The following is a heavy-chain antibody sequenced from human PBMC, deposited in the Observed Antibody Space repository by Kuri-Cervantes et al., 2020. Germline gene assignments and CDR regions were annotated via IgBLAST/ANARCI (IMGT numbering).Heavy chain of an antibody. CDR3: ARRRGRGYYDSSGYWFDP. Sequence: GSLRLSCAVYGGSFSGYYWSWIRQPPGKGLEWIGEINHSGSTNYNPSLKSRVTISVGTSKNQFSLKLSSVTAADTAVYYCARRRGRGYYDSSGYWFDPWGQGTLVTVSS. CDR1: GGSFSGYY. CDR2: INHSGST. J-gene: IGHJ5*02. V-gene: IGHV4-34*01. D-gene: IGHD3-22*01.